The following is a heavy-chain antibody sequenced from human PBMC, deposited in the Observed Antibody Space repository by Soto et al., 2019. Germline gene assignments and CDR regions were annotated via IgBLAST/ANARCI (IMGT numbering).Heavy chain of an antibody. CDR1: GGSISSGGYY. CDR3: ARGLSVTLFDY. J-gene: IGHJ4*02. CDR2: IYYSGST. D-gene: IGHD4-17*01. Sequence: QVQLQESGPGLVKPSQTLSLTCTVSGGSISSGGYYWTWIRQYPGKGLEWIGYIYYSGSTFYNPSIKSRVSISVDTSKNQFSLNPSSVTAADTAVYYCARGLSVTLFDYWGQGTLVTVSS. V-gene: IGHV4-31*03.